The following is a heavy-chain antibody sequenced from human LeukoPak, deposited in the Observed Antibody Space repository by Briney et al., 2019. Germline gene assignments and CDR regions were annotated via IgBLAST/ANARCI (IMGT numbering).Heavy chain of an antibody. CDR3: ARAPRNSSTMLDY. V-gene: IGHV1-46*01. D-gene: IGHD6-13*01. CDR2: INPNDGST. CDR1: GYTFTNYW. J-gene: IGHJ4*02. Sequence: GASVKVSCKASGYTFTNYWIQWVRQAPGQGLEWVALINPNDGSTTYAHKSQGRVTMTRDTSTSTVYMDLSSLTSEDTAVYYCARAPRNSSTMLDYWGQGTLVTVSS.